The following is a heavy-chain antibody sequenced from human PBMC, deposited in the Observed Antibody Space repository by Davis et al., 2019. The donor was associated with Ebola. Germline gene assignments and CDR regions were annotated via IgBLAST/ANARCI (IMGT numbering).Heavy chain of an antibody. CDR3: ARRRSWDPRWYYYGMDV. V-gene: IGHV4-4*02. CDR2: IYHSGST. Sequence: SETLSLTCAVSGGSISSSNWWSWVRQPPGKGLEWIGEIYHSGSTNYNPSLKSRVTISVDTSKNQFSLKLSSVTAADTAVYYCARRRSWDPRWYYYGMDVWGQGTTVTVSS. D-gene: IGHD4-23*01. J-gene: IGHJ6*02. CDR1: GGSISSSNW.